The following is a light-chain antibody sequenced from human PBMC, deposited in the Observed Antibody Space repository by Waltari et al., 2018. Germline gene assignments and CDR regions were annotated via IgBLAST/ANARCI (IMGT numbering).Light chain of an antibody. V-gene: IGKV4-1*01. CDR2: WAS. CDR1: QTVLYSSNNKNF. CDR3: QQYYRTPPT. J-gene: IGKJ2*01. Sequence: DIVMTQSPDSLAVSLGERATINCKSSQTVLYSSNNKNFLAWYQQKAGQPPKLLINWASTREFGVPDRFSGSGSGTDFTLTISSLQAEAVAVYYCQQYYRTPPTFGQGTKLEIK.